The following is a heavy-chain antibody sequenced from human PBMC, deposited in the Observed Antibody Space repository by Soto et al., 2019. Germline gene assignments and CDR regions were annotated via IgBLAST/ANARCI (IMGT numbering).Heavy chain of an antibody. V-gene: IGHV3-23*01. D-gene: IGHD5-12*01. Sequence: GESLKISCAASGFTFSSYAMSWVRQAPGKGLEWVSSISGSGGSTYYADSVKGRFTISRDNSKNTLYLQMNNLRAEDTAVYYCAKDQLISGYGNFDYWGQGTLVTVSS. CDR3: AKDQLISGYGNFDY. CDR2: ISGSGGST. CDR1: GFTFSSYA. J-gene: IGHJ4*02.